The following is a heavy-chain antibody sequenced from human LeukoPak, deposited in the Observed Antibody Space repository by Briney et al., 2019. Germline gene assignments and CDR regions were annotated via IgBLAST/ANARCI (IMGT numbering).Heavy chain of an antibody. Sequence: PGGSLRLSCETSGFTFTIAWMHWVRQAPGKGLVWVSRITSDGTTTYAESVRGRFTISRDNAKNTVYLQMNSLRAEDTAVYYCVKDWFHATDYWGQGTPVTVSS. CDR3: VKDWFHATDY. V-gene: IGHV3-74*03. CDR2: ITSDGTT. CDR1: GFTFTIAW. D-gene: IGHD2/OR15-2a*01. J-gene: IGHJ4*02.